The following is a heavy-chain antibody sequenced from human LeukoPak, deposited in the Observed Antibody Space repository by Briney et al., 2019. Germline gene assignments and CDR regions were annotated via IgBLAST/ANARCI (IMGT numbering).Heavy chain of an antibody. D-gene: IGHD6-13*01. CDR3: ARLRSRLGRQLVRVGVAFDI. V-gene: IGHV4-59*08. CDR1: GGSISSYY. J-gene: IGHJ3*02. CDR2: IYYSGST. Sequence: PSETLSLTCTVSGGSISSYYWSWIRQPPGKGLEWIGYIYYSGSTNYNPSLKSRVTISVDTSKNQFSLKLSSVTAADTAVYYCARLRSRLGRQLVRVGVAFDIWGQGTMVTVSS.